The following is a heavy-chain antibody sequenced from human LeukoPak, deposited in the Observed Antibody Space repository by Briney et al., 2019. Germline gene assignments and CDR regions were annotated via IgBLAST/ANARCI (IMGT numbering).Heavy chain of an antibody. D-gene: IGHD3-22*01. V-gene: IGHV4-34*01. J-gene: IGHJ4*02. CDR2: INHSGST. CDR1: GGSFSGYY. Sequence: SETLSLTCAVYGGSFSGYYWNWIRQPPGKGLEWIGEINHSGSTNYNPSLKSRPTMSVDTSKNQFSLELSSVTAADTAVYYCARGRIDSSGSYPSFFDSWGQETLVTVSS. CDR3: ARGRIDSSGSYPSFFDS.